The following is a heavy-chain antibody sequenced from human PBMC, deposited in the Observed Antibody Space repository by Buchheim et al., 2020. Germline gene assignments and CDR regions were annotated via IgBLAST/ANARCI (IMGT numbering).Heavy chain of an antibody. J-gene: IGHJ4*02. CDR3: AREAVGNDYVWGTAEGIDY. CDR2: INHSGST. Sequence: QVQLQQWGAGLLKPSETLSLTCAVYGGSFSGYYWSWIRQPPGKGLEWIGEINHSGSTNYNPSLKSRVTISVDTSKNQFSLKLSSVTAADTAVYYCAREAVGNDYVWGTAEGIDYWGQGTL. D-gene: IGHD3-16*01. V-gene: IGHV4-34*01. CDR1: GGSFSGYY.